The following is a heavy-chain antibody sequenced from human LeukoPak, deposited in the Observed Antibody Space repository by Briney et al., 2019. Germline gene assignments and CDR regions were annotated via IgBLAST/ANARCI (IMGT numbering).Heavy chain of an antibody. D-gene: IGHD2-2*01. CDR2: IYISGST. J-gene: IGHJ6*02. CDR1: GFTVSNNY. Sequence: PGGSLRLSCAASGFTVSNNYMNWVRQAPGKGLEWVSIIYISGSTDTADSVKGRFIISRDSSKNTLFLQMNSLRADDTAVYYCARGHCRSTSCLWGPPGPIDGMDVWGQGTTVTVSS. V-gene: IGHV3-66*01. CDR3: ARGHCRSTSCLWGPPGPIDGMDV.